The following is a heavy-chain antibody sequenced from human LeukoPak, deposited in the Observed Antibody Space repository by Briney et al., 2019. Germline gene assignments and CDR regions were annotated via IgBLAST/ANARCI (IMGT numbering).Heavy chain of an antibody. CDR1: GFTFSDYY. CDR2: ISSSRSYT. V-gene: IGHV3-11*06. J-gene: IGHJ4*02. CDR3: ARERGDTAMVFDY. Sequence: GGSLRLSCAASGFTFSDYYMSWIRQAPGKGVEGVSCISSSRSYTNYPDSVRGRFTTSRDTAKNSLYLQMTRLRAEDTAVYYCARERGDTAMVFDYWGQGTLVTVSS. D-gene: IGHD5-18*01.